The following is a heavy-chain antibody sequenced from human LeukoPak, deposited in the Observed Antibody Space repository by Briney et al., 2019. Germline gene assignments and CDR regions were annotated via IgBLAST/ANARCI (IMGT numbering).Heavy chain of an antibody. Sequence: PGGSLRLSCAASGFTFSSYWMSWVRQAPGKGLEWVANIKQDGSEKYYVDSVKGRFTISRDNAKNSLYLQMNSLRAEDTAVYYCAKSNSDYYYYYMDVWGKGTTVTVSS. J-gene: IGHJ6*03. CDR3: AKSNSDYYYYYMDV. V-gene: IGHV3-7*01. D-gene: IGHD4-23*01. CDR1: GFTFSSYW. CDR2: IKQDGSEK.